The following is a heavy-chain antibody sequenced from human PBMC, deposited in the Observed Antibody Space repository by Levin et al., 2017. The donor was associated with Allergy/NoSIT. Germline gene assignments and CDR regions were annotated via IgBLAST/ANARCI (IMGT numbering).Heavy chain of an antibody. CDR1: GGSFSNYA. V-gene: IGHV1-69*13. CDR3: ARDLGIASHHFDLDY. D-gene: IGHD6-13*01. CDR2: IIPVFGAV. Sequence: ASVKVSCKASGGSFSNYAISWVRQAPGQGLEWMGGIIPVFGAVNYAQKFQGRVTISADESTSTAYMEVSSLRSEDTAIYYCARDLGIASHHFDLDYWGQGTLDTVSS. J-gene: IGHJ4*02.